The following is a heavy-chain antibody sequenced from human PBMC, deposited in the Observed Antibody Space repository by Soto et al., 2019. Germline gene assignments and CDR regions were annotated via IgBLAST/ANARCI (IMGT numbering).Heavy chain of an antibody. Sequence: SETLSLTCAVYGGPFSGYYWSWIRQPPGKGLEWIGEINHSGSTNYNPSLKSRVTISVDTSKNQFSLKLSSVTAADTAVYYCARGTLRGVPDYWGQGTRVTVAS. V-gene: IGHV4-34*01. CDR3: ARGTLRGVPDY. CDR1: GGPFSGYY. J-gene: IGHJ4*02. D-gene: IGHD3-10*01. CDR2: INHSGST.